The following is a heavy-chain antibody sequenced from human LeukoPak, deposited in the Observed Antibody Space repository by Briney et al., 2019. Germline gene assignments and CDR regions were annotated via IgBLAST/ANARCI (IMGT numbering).Heavy chain of an antibody. CDR1: GYTLTVLS. V-gene: IGHV1-24*01. CDR2: FDPEDGET. D-gene: IGHD5-12*01. CDR3: ATGVIVDIVATTNGCDDY. J-gene: IGHJ4*02. Sequence: ASVKVPCKVSGYTLTVLSMHWVRQAPGKGLEWMGGFDPEDGETIYAQKFQGRVTMTEDTSTDTAYMELSSLRSEDTAVYYCATGVIVDIVATTNGCDDYWGQGTLVTVSS.